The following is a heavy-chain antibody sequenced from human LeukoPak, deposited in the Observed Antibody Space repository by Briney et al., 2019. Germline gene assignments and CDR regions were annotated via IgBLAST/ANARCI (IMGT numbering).Heavy chain of an antibody. CDR2: ISYDGSNK. CDR3: ARDLSYYYDSSGFIY. D-gene: IGHD3-22*01. CDR1: GFTFSSYG. Sequence: GGSLRLSCAASGFTFSSYGMHWVRQAPGKGLEWVAVISYDGSNKYYADSVKGRFTISRENSKNTLYLQMNSLRAEDTAVYYCARDLSYYYDSSGFIYWGQGTLVTVSS. V-gene: IGHV3-30*03. J-gene: IGHJ4*02.